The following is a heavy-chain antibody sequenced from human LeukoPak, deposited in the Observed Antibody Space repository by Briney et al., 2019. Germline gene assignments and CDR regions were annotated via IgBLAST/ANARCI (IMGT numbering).Heavy chain of an antibody. D-gene: IGHD2-15*01. J-gene: IGHJ4*02. CDR3: ATDLYY. CDR2: INQDGSEK. Sequence: GGSLRLSCAASGFTFSTYWMGWVRQVLGKGLEWVANINQDGSEKNYVDSVKGRFTISRDNVKNSLYLQMNSLRAEDTAVYYCATDLYYWGQGTLVTVSS. V-gene: IGHV3-7*04. CDR1: GFTFSTYW.